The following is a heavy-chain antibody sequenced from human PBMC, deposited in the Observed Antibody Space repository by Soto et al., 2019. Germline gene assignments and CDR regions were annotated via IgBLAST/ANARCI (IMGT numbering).Heavy chain of an antibody. CDR3: ARDSRVSIMARQFES. V-gene: IGHV3-48*03. CDR2: ISTTGGTI. D-gene: IGHD3-10*01. J-gene: IGHJ4*02. Sequence: PGGSLRLSCAASGFTFRNYEMNWVRQAPGKGLEWIAYISTTGGTIHYADSVKGRFTISRDNANNSLYLQMNSLRADDTALYYCARDSRVSIMARQFESWGQGTLVTVSS. CDR1: GFTFRNYE.